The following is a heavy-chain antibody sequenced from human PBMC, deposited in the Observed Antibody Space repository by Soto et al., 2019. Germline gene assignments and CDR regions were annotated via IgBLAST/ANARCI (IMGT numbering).Heavy chain of an antibody. CDR2: VYWDDDK. J-gene: IGHJ4*02. D-gene: IGHD5-12*01. Sequence: QITVKESGLTLVKPTQTLTLTCTFSGFSLSSNGMGVGWIRQSPGKALEWLALVYWDDDKRYSPSLRSRLTIAQDTSKNQVDLAITTMDPVHTATYYWARLNLSFYDSGRLWEKFDYWGQGTRLTVSS. CDR3: ARLNLSFYDSGRLWEKFDY. CDR1: GFSLSSNGMG. V-gene: IGHV2-5*02.